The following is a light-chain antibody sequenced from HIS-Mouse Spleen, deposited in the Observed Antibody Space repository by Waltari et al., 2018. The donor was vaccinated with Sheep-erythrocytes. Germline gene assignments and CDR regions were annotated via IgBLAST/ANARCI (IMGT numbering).Light chain of an antibody. CDR1: SSDVGGYNY. V-gene: IGLV2-11*01. J-gene: IGLJ1*01. CDR2: DVS. CDR3: CSYAGSYNHG. Sequence: QSALTQPRSVSESPGQSVTISCTGTSSDVGGYNYVSWYQQHPGKAPKLMIYDVSKRPSGVPDRFSGSKSGNTASLTISGLQAEDEADYYCCSYAGSYNHGFATGTKVTVL.